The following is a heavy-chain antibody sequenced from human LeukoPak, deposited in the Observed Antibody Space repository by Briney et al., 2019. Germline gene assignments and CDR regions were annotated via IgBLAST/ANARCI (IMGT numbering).Heavy chain of an antibody. J-gene: IGHJ4*02. CDR2: IHYSGST. V-gene: IGHV4-34*01. D-gene: IGHD1-26*01. Sequence: SETLSLTCAVYGGSFSGYYWSWIRQPPGKGLEWIGEIHYSGSTNYNPSLKSRVTISIDRSKNQFSLNLSSVTAADTAVYYCATRSWRPKGKSHFDSWGQGTQVTVSS. CDR1: GGSFSGYY. CDR3: ATRSWRPKGKSHFDS.